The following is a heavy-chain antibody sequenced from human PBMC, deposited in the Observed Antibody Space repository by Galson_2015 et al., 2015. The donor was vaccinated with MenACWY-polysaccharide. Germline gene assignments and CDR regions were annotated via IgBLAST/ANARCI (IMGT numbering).Heavy chain of an antibody. V-gene: IGHV1-18*01. CDR2: ISGYHGNT. J-gene: IGHJ4*02. Sequence: SVKVSCQASGYTFTSYGISWVRQAPGQGLEWMGWISGYHGNTNYAQNLQGRVTMTTDTSTSTAYMELRSLRSDDTAVYYRARDCTKNGRGSGRFDYWGQETLVTVSS. CDR3: ARDCTKNGRGSGRFDY. CDR1: GYTFTSYG. D-gene: IGHD3-10*01.